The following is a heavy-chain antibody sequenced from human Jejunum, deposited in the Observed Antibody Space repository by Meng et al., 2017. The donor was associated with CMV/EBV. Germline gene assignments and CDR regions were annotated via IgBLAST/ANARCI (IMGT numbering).Heavy chain of an antibody. CDR2: IYHTGGT. CDR1: GGSISTVNAW. J-gene: IGHJ5*02. V-gene: IGHV4-4*02. D-gene: IGHD3-22*01. CDR3: ARADYHDSSGYLVS. Sequence: GGSISTVNAWWSWVRQPPGKGLEWIGEIYHTGGTNYTPSLKNRVTISLDKSTNHFSLKLSSVTAADTAVYYCARADYHDSSGYLVSWGQGLLVTVSS.